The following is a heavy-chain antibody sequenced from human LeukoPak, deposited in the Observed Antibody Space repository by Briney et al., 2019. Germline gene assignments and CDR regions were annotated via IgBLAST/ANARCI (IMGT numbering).Heavy chain of an antibody. D-gene: IGHD3-3*01. CDR3: ARDQARYYDFWSGYSRFDP. V-gene: IGHV1-18*01. J-gene: IGHJ5*02. CDR2: VSAYNGNT. Sequence: ASVKVSCKTSGDTFINYALNWVRHGPGHGLEWMGWVSAYNGNTNYAQKLQGRVTMTTDTSTSTAYMQLRSLRSDDTAVYYCARDQARYYDFWSGYSRFDPWGQGTLVTVSS. CDR1: GDTFINYA.